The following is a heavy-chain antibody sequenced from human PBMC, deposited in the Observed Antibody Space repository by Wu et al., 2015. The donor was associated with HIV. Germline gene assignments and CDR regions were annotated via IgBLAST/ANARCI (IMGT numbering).Heavy chain of an antibody. J-gene: IGHJ3*02. Sequence: QVQLVQSGAEVKKPGASVKVSCKASGYTFTSYGISWVRQAPGQGLEWMGWISAYNGNTNYAQKLQGRVTMTTDTSTSTAYMELRSLRSDDTAVYYCARDRRYYYDSSGYYLSNAFDIWAKGQWSPSLQ. CDR3: ARDRRYYYDSSGYYLSNAFDI. D-gene: IGHD3-22*01. CDR2: ISAYNGNT. CDR1: GYTFTSYG. V-gene: IGHV1-18*01.